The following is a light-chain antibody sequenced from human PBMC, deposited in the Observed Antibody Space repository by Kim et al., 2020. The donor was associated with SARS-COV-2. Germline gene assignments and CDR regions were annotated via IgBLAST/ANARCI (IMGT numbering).Light chain of an antibody. CDR3: SSYTSSTTPVL. CDR1: SSDVGGYNY. CDR2: DVS. Sequence: QSALTQPASVSGSPGQSITISCTGTSSDVGGYNYVSWYQQHPGKAPKLMIYDVSKRPSGVSNRFSGSKSGNTASLTISGLQAEDEADYYCSSYTSSTTPVLFGGGTQLTVL. V-gene: IGLV2-14*01. J-gene: IGLJ2*01.